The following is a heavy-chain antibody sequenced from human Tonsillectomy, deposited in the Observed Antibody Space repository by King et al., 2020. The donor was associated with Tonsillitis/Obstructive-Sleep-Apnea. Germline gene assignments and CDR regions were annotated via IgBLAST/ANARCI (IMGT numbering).Heavy chain of an antibody. Sequence: VQLVESGGVVVQPGGSLRLSCAASGFTFDDYTMHWVRQAPGKGLEWVSLISWDGGSTYYADSVKGRFTISRDNSKNSLYLQMNSLRTEDTALYYCAKDMDYYDRSGPMDYWGQGTLVTVSS. V-gene: IGHV3-43*01. CDR2: ISWDGGST. CDR3: AKDMDYYDRSGPMDY. CDR1: GFTFDDYT. J-gene: IGHJ4*02. D-gene: IGHD3-22*01.